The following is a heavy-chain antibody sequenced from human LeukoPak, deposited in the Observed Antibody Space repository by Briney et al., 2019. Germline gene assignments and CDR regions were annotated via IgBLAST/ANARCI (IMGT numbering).Heavy chain of an antibody. Sequence: SETLSLTCTVSGGSISGYYWSWIRQPPGKGLEWIGYIYYSGSTNYNPSLKSRVTISVDTSKNQFSLKLSSVTAADTAVYYCARATVATDHDYWGQGTLVTVSS. J-gene: IGHJ4*02. V-gene: IGHV4-59*01. CDR1: GGSISGYY. CDR2: IYYSGST. CDR3: ARATVATDHDY. D-gene: IGHD4-23*01.